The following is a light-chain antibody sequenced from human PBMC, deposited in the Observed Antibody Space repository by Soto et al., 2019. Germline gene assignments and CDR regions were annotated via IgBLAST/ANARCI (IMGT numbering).Light chain of an antibody. J-gene: IGLJ1*01. CDR1: ISDIGSHDY. V-gene: IGLV2-14*01. CDR3: ASYLTTSPREV. CDR2: EVH. Sequence: HSVLTQPASVSGSPGESNTVSFSGSISDIGSHDYVSWYRQYPGEAPKLLIYEVHYRPSGVSSRFSGSKSGNTASLTSSGLQAADEADYYCASYLTTSPREVFGTGTKVTVL.